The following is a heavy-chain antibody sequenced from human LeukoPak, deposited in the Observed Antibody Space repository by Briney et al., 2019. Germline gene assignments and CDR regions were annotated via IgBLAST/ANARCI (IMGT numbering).Heavy chain of an antibody. V-gene: IGHV3-13*01. D-gene: IGHD1-1*01. CDR2: IGTAGDT. Sequence: GGSLRLSCAASGFTFSDYDMHWVRQATGKGLEWVSAIGTAGDTYYTGSVKGRFTISRENAKNSLYLQVNSLRAGDTAVYYCARVAKERVGGVYYFDYWGQGTLVTVSS. J-gene: IGHJ4*02. CDR1: GFTFSDYD. CDR3: ARVAKERVGGVYYFDY.